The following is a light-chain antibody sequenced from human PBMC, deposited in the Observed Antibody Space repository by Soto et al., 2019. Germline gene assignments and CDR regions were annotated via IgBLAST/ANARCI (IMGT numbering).Light chain of an antibody. CDR1: QNIYTW. Sequence: DIQMTQSPATLSASVGDRVTITCRASQNIYTWLAWYQQKPGKAPKLLIYEASNLQSGVPSRFSGSGSGTEFTPTISSLQSEDFAVYYCQQYNNWPPWTFGQGTKVDI. CDR2: EAS. V-gene: IGKV1-5*03. J-gene: IGKJ1*01. CDR3: QQYNNWPPWT.